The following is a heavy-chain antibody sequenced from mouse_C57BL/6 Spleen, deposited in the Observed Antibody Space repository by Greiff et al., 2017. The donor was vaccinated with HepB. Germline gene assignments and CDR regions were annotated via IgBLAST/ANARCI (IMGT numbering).Heavy chain of an antibody. V-gene: IGHV1-82*01. CDR2: IYPGDGDT. J-gene: IGHJ4*01. Sequence: QVQLQQSGPELVKPGASVKISCKASGYAFSSSWMNWVKQRPGKGLEWIGRIYPGDGDTNYNGKFKGKATLTADKSSSTAYMQLSSLTSEDSAVYVCARKYDEVGAMDDWGQGTSVTVSS. CDR1: GYAFSSSW. D-gene: IGHD2-12*01. CDR3: ARKYDEVGAMDD.